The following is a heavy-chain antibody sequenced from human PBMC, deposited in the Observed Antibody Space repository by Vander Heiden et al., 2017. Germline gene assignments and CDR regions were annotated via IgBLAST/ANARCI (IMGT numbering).Heavy chain of an antibody. D-gene: IGHD5-12*01. Sequence: EVQLLESGGGLVQPGGSLSLSCAASGFTFSTYTMTWVRQAPGKGLEWVSVITGSGGSTSYADSVKGRFTISRDNSKNTLYMQISSLRAEDTARYYCAKVRGDGYNAFDSWGQGTLVTVSS. V-gene: IGHV3-23*01. J-gene: IGHJ4*02. CDR1: GFTFSTYT. CDR3: AKVRGDGYNAFDS. CDR2: ITGSGGST.